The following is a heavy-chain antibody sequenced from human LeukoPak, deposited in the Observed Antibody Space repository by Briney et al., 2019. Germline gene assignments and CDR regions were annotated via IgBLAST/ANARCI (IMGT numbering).Heavy chain of an antibody. CDR2: ISGSTDST. D-gene: IGHD3-3*01. V-gene: IGHV3-23*01. CDR1: GFTFSTYA. J-gene: IGHJ4*02. CDR3: AKGGYDLWSGYSPNFDY. Sequence: GGSLRLSCAASGFTFSTYAMSWVRQAPGKGLEWVSVISGSTDSTYYADSVKGRFTISRDNSKNTLYLQMNSLRAEETAVYYCAKGGYDLWSGYSPNFDYWGQGTLVTVFS.